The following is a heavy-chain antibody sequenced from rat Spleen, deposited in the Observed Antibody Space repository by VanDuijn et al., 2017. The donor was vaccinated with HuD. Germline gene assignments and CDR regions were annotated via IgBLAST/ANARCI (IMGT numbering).Heavy chain of an antibody. D-gene: IGHD1-12*02. Sequence: EVQLVESGGVLVQPGRSLKLSCVASGFTFNKYWLTWIRQAPGKGLEWVATITNSGGDTYYLDSVKGRFTISRDNAKSTLYLQMTSLRSEDTATYHCVRDGYFDGSSPGFAYWGQGTLVTVSS. J-gene: IGHJ3*01. CDR3: VRDGYFDGSSPGFAY. CDR1: GFTFNKYW. CDR2: ITNSGGDT. V-gene: IGHV5-31*01.